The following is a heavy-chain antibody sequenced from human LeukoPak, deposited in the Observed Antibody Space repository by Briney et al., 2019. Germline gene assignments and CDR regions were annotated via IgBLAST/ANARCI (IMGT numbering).Heavy chain of an antibody. J-gene: IGHJ4*02. D-gene: IGHD3-10*01. CDR1: GFTFSSYA. V-gene: IGHV3-23*01. Sequence: GGSLRLSCAASGFTFSSYAMSWVRQAPGKGLEWVSVISGSGGSTHYADSVKGRFTISRDNSKNTLYLQMNSLRAEDTAVYYCAKDTDHYGHYFDYWGQGTLVTVSS. CDR3: AKDTDHYGHYFDY. CDR2: ISGSGGST.